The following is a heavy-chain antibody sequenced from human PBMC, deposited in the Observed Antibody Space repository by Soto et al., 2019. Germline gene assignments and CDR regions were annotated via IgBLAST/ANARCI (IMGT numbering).Heavy chain of an antibody. CDR1: GGSISSSSYY. CDR3: ARQGPVGIAVAGTRDY. J-gene: IGHJ4*02. D-gene: IGHD6-19*01. V-gene: IGHV4-39*01. Sequence: TSETLSLTCTVSGGSISSSSYYWGWIRQPPGKGLEWVGSIYYSGSTYYNPSLKSRVTISVDTSKNQFSLKLSSVTAADTAVYYCARQGPVGIAVAGTRDYWGQGTLVTVSS. CDR2: IYYSGST.